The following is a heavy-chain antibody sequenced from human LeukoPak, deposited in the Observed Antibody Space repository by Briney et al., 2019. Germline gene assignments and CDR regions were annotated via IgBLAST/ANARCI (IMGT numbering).Heavy chain of an antibody. V-gene: IGHV4-59*12. CDR1: NGSISTYY. D-gene: IGHD2-15*01. CDR3: ARARGRLLLVDY. J-gene: IGHJ4*01. Sequence: SETLSLTCIVSNGSISTYYWSWIRQPPGKGLEWIGYIDYSGSTYYNPSLKSRVTISVDTSKNQFSLNLSSVTAADSAVYYCARARGRLLLVDYWGHGTLVTVSS. CDR2: IDYSGST.